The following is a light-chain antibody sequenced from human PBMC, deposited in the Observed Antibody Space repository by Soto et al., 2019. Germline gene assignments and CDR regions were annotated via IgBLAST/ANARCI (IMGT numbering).Light chain of an antibody. V-gene: IGLV1-40*01. Sequence: QSVLTQPPSVSGAPGQRVTISCTGSSSNIGAGYNVHWYQQLPGTAPKLLIYGNSNRSSGVPDRFSGSKSGTSASLAITKIQAEDEADYYCQSYDSSLSVVFGGGTKVTVL. CDR1: SSNIGAGYN. J-gene: IGLJ2*01. CDR2: GNS. CDR3: QSYDSSLSVV.